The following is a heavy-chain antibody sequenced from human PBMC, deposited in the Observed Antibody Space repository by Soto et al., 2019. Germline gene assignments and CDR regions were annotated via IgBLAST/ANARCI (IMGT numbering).Heavy chain of an antibody. J-gene: IGHJ6*02. CDR2: IYSGGST. CDR1: GFTVSSNY. V-gene: IGHV3-53*01. CDR3: ARDLVVVPAAQGEGTYYYYYYGMDV. D-gene: IGHD2-2*01. Sequence: HPWWSLRLSCAASGFTVSSNYMSWFRQAPGKGLEWVSVIYSGGSTYYADSVKGRFTISRDNSKNTLYLQMNSLRAEDTAVYYCARDLVVVPAAQGEGTYYYYYYGMDVWGQGTTVTVSS.